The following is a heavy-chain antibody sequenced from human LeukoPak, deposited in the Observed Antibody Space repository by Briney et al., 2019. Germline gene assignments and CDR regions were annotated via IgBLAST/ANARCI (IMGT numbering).Heavy chain of an antibody. V-gene: IGHV4-34*01. J-gene: IGHJ4*02. CDR3: ARGRVVVDGGYSYGSFDY. Sequence: PSETLSLTCAVYGGSFSGYYWSWIRQPPGKGLEWIGEINHSGSTNYNPSLKSRVTISVDTSKNQFSLKLSSVTAADTAVYYCARGRVVVDGGYSYGSFDYWSQGTLVTVSS. D-gene: IGHD5-18*01. CDR1: GGSFSGYY. CDR2: INHSGST.